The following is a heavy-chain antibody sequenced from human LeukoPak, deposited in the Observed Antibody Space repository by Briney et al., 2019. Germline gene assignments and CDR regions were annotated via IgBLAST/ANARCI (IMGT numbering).Heavy chain of an antibody. J-gene: IGHJ5*02. Sequence: SVTVSCKASGDSLGSFALSWVRQAPGQGLEWMGGIIPVPNKPNYAQKFQGRVTISVDESTNTAFMELSSLTSEDTAVYYCAKGGPRLSHPVGFDHWGQGTLVTVSS. CDR2: IIPVPNKP. CDR1: GDSLGSFA. V-gene: IGHV1-69*10. CDR3: AKGGPRLSHPVGFDH. D-gene: IGHD3-16*02.